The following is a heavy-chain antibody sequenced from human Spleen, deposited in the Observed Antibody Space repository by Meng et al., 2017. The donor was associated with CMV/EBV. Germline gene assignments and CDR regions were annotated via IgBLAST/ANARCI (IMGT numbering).Heavy chain of an antibody. CDR1: GYTFTGYY. D-gene: IGHD6-25*01. CDR3: ARHSAIFYFDY. V-gene: IGHV1-18*04. J-gene: IGHJ4*02. CDR2: ISGINGNT. Sequence: ASVKVSCKASGYTFTGYYINWVRQAPGQGLEWMGWISGINGNTKYAEKFQGRVTVTKDFMELRSLRSDDTAVYYCARHSAIFYFDYWGQGTLVTVSS.